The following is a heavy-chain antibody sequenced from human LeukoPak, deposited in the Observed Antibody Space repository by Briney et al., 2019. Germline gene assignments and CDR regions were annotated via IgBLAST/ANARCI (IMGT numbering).Heavy chain of an antibody. V-gene: IGHV3-53*04. D-gene: IGHD3-16*01. CDR3: ARTRVGSFGWFDP. Sequence: GSLRLSCAASASTVGSNYISWVRQSPEKGLEWVSVIYSGGSTYYADSVKGRFTISRHNSKNTLYLQMNSLRAEDTAVYYCARTRVGSFGWFDPGGQGTLVTVSS. J-gene: IGHJ5*02. CDR2: IYSGGST. CDR1: ASTVGSNY.